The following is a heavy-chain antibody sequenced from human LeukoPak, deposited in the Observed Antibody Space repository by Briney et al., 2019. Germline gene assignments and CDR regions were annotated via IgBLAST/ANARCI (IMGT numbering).Heavy chain of an antibody. CDR1: GFTFSSYS. J-gene: IGHJ5*02. V-gene: IGHV3-21*01. CDR2: ISSSSSYI. Sequence: GGSLRLSCAASGFTFSSYSMNWVRQAPGKGLEWVSSISSSSSYIYYADSVKGRFTISRDNAKNSLYLQMNSLRAEDTAVYYCARDCSTRCYTDWFDPWGQGTLVTVSS. D-gene: IGHD2-2*02. CDR3: ARDCSTRCYTDWFDP.